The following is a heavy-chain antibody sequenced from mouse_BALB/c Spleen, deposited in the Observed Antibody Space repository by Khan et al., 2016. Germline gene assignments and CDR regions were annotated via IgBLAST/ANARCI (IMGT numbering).Heavy chain of an antibody. Sequence: VRLQQSGAALVRPGVSVKISCKGSGYTFTDYALHWVKQSHAKSLEWIGIISTYYGDATYNQKFKDKATMTVDKSSGTTYMELARLTSEDSAIYYCARGTSALYYSLDYWGQGTSVTVSS. CDR1: GYTFTDYA. CDR3: ARGTSALYYSLDY. D-gene: IGHD2-14*01. J-gene: IGHJ4*01. V-gene: IGHV1S137*01. CDR2: ISTYYGDA.